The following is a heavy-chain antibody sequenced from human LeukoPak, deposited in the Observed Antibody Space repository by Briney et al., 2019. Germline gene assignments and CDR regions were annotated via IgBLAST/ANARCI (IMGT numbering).Heavy chain of an antibody. J-gene: IGHJ6*02. D-gene: IGHD2-15*01. Sequence: ASVKVSFKASGYTFTSYGISWVRQAPGQGLEWMGWISGYNGNTNYAQKLQGRVTMTTDTSTSTAYMELRSLRPDDTAVYYCARDGTCSGGSCYSSYYYYYYGTHVSGQGTTVTVSS. CDR2: ISGYNGNT. V-gene: IGHV1-18*01. CDR3: ARDGTCSGGSCYSSYYYYYYGTHV. CDR1: GYTFTSYG.